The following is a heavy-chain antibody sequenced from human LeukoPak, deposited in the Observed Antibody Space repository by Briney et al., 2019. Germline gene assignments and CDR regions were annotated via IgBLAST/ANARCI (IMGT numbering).Heavy chain of an antibody. D-gene: IGHD3-22*01. CDR3: ARGSYYYDSSGSPRSYYYYYYMDV. J-gene: IGHJ6*03. CDR2: IYYSGST. Sequence: PSETLSLTCTVSGGSISSYYWSWIRQPPGKGLEWIGYIYYSGSTNYNPSLKSRVTISVDTSKNQFSLKLSSVTAADTAVYYCARGSYYYDSSGSPRSYYYYYYMDVWGKGTTVTISS. V-gene: IGHV4-59*01. CDR1: GGSISSYY.